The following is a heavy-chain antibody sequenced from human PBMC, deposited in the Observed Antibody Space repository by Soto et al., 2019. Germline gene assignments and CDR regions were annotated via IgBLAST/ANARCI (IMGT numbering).Heavy chain of an antibody. V-gene: IGHV3-9*01. CDR2: ISWNSGSI. D-gene: IGHD2-15*01. CDR1: GFTFDDYA. J-gene: IGHJ5*02. Sequence: GGSLRLSCAASGFTFDDYAMHWVRQAPGKGQEWVSGISWNSGSIGYAHSVKGRFSISRDNAKNSLYLQMNSLRAEDTALYYCAKDYCSGGSCYGATWFDPWGQGTLVTSPQ. CDR3: AKDYCSGGSCYGATWFDP.